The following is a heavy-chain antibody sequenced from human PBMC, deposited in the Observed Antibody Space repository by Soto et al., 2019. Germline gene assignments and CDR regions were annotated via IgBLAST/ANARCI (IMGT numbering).Heavy chain of an antibody. V-gene: IGHV3-23*01. CDR1: GFTFSSYA. D-gene: IGHD2-15*01. Sequence: EVQLLESGGGLVQPGGSLRLSCAASGFTFSSYAMSWGRQAPGKGLEWVSAISGSGGSTYYADSVKGRFTITRDNSKNTLYLQMNSLRAEDTAVYYCAKAAIVVVVADDWYFDLWGRGTLVTVSS. CDR2: ISGSGGST. CDR3: AKAAIVVVVADDWYFDL. J-gene: IGHJ2*01.